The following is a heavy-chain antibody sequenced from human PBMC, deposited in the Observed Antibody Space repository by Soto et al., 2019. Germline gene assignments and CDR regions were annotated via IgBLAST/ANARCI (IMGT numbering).Heavy chain of an antibody. CDR2: MFYSGNT. D-gene: IGHD3-10*01. CDR1: GDSISSSTYY. Sequence: SETLSLTCTVSGDSISSSTYYWGWIRQPPGKGLEWIGSMFYSGNTYYNPSLKSRVTLSIDTSKNQFSLKLNSVTAADTAVYYCATLWFGELQHWGQGTLVTVSS. J-gene: IGHJ1*01. V-gene: IGHV4-39*01. CDR3: ATLWFGELQH.